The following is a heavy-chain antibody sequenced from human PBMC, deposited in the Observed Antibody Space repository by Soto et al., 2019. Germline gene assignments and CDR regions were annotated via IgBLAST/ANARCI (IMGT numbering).Heavy chain of an antibody. CDR3: ARTAVAGIEGYRREYYGMDV. J-gene: IGHJ6*02. D-gene: IGHD6-19*01. CDR2: SIPIFGTA. CDR1: GGTFSSYA. V-gene: IGHV1-69*01. Sequence: QVQLVQSGAEGKKPGSSVKVSCKASGGTFSSYAISLVRQAPGQGLEWRGGSIPIFGTANYAQKFQGRVTITAEESTSTAYRELSSLRSEDTAVYYCARTAVAGIEGYRREYYGMDVWGQGTTVTVSS.